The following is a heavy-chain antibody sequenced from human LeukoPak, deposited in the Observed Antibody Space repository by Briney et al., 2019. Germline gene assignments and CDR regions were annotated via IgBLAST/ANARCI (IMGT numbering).Heavy chain of an antibody. CDR2: MNPNSGNT. V-gene: IGHV1-8*03. CDR3: ARRSAYGSGSYYVDY. J-gene: IGHJ4*02. D-gene: IGHD3-10*01. Sequence: ASVKVSCKASGYTFTRYDINWVRQATGQGLEWMGWMNPNSGNTGYAQKFQGRVTLTRNTSLTQTYMELSSLRSEDTAVYYCARRSAYGSGSYYVDYWGQGTLVTVSS. CDR1: GYTFTRYD.